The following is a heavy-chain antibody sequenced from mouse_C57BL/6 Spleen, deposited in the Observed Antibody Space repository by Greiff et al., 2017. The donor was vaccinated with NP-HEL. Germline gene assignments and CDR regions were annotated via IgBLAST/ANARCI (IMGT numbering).Heavy chain of an antibody. CDR2: ISDGGSYT. CDR3: ARDPGFYGNSNYYAMDY. Sequence: EVQGVESGGGLVKPGGSLKLSCAASGFTFSSYAMSWVRQTPEKRLEWVATISDGGSYTYYPDNVKGRFTISRDNAKNNLYLQMSHLKSEDTAMYYCARDPGFYGNSNYYAMDYWGQGTSVTVSS. D-gene: IGHD2-1*01. V-gene: IGHV5-4*01. J-gene: IGHJ4*01. CDR1: GFTFSSYA.